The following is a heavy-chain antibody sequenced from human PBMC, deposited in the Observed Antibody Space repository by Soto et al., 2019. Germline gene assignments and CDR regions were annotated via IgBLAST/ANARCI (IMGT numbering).Heavy chain of an antibody. CDR3: ASDNRIAVAGNLDAFDI. J-gene: IGHJ3*02. CDR1: GYTFTSYG. D-gene: IGHD6-19*01. Sequence: QVQLVQSGAEVKKPGASVKVSCKASGYTFTSYGISWVRQAPGQGLEWMGWISAYNGNTNYAQKLQGRVTMTTDTSPSTAYMELRSLRSDDTAVYYWASDNRIAVAGNLDAFDIWGQGTMVTVSS. V-gene: IGHV1-18*01. CDR2: ISAYNGNT.